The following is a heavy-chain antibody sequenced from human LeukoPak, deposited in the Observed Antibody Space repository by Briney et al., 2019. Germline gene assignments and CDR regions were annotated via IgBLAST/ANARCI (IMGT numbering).Heavy chain of an antibody. J-gene: IGHJ4*02. V-gene: IGHV3-15*01. Sequence: GGSLRLSCAASGFTFNNAWMSWVRQAPGKGLEWLGRIRSKTDGGTTDYAASVKGRFTISRDDSKTTLYLQMNSLKTEDTAVYYCTTYAVPAPMLAGGAHWGQGTLVTVSS. CDR1: GFTFNNAW. D-gene: IGHD2-2*01. CDR3: TTYAVPAPMLAGGAH. CDR2: IRSKTDGGTT.